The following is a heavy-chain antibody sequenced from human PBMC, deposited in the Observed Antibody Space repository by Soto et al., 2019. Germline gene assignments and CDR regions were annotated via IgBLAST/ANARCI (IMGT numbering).Heavy chain of an antibody. CDR3: ARPLNSYYGMGV. Sequence: PGESLKISCKGSGYSFANYWIAWVRQMPGKGLEWMGIIYPGDSDTRYSPSFQGHVTISADKSISTTYLQWSSLKASDSAIYYCARPLNSYYGMGVWGQGTTVTVSS. CDR2: IYPGDSDT. J-gene: IGHJ6*02. CDR1: GYSFANYW. V-gene: IGHV5-51*01. D-gene: IGHD4-4*01.